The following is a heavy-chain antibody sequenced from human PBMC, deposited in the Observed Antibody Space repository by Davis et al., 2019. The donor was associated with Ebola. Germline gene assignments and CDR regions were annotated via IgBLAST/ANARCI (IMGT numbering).Heavy chain of an antibody. CDR1: GFTFGDYA. CDR2: ISYDGSNK. J-gene: IGHJ4*02. V-gene: IGHV3-30-3*01. D-gene: IGHD5-12*01. Sequence: GESLKISCTASGFTFGDYAMSWVRQAPGKGLEWVAVISYDGSNKYYADSVKGRFTISRDNSKNTLYLQMNSLRDEDTAVYYCARVPIVATIRADYWGQGTLVTVSS. CDR3: ARVPIVATIRADY.